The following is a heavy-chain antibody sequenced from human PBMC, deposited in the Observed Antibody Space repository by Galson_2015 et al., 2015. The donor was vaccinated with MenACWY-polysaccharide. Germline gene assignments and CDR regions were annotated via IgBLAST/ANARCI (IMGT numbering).Heavy chain of an antibody. V-gene: IGHV6-1*01. J-gene: IGHJ4*02. CDR2: TYHNSRWYS. CDR3: ARQRGWMSFDF. CDR1: GDSVSSHSVG. D-gene: IGHD2-2*03. Sequence: CAISGDSVSSHSVGWHWIRQSPSRGLEWLGRTYHNSRWYSDYPISLKSRITINPDTSRNQFSLQLNSETPEDTAVYYCARQRGWMSFDFWGQGSLVTVSS.